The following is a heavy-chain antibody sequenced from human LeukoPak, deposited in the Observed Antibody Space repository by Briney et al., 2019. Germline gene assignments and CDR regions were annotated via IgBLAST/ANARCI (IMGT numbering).Heavy chain of an antibody. J-gene: IGHJ4*02. CDR1: GFTFSTYA. CDR3: AKYDAGLPAARDYFDY. D-gene: IGHD2-2*01. V-gene: IGHV3-30*04. CDR2: ISYDGSNK. Sequence: PGGSLRLSCAASGFTFSTYAMHWVRQAPGKGLEWVAVISYDGSNKYYADSVKGRFTISRDNSKNTLYLQMNSLRGEDTAVYYCAKYDAGLPAARDYFDYWGRGTLVTVSS.